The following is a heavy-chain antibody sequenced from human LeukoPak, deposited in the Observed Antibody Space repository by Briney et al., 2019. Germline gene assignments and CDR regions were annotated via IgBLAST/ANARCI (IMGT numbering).Heavy chain of an antibody. V-gene: IGHV1-2*02. CDR2: INPNSGGT. CDR1: GYTFTGYY. Sequence: ASVKVSCKDSGYTFTGYYMHWVRQAPGQGLEWMGWINPNSGGTNYAQKFQGRVTMTRDTSISTAYMELSRLRSDDTALYYCARGGFCSGGSCYFGMVNWFDPWGQGTLVTVSS. D-gene: IGHD2-15*01. CDR3: ARGGFCSGGSCYFGMVNWFDP. J-gene: IGHJ5*02.